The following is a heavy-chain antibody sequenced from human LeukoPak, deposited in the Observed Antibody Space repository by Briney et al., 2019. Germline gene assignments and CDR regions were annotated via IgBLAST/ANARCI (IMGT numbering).Heavy chain of an antibody. V-gene: IGHV3-74*01. J-gene: IGHJ4*02. D-gene: IGHD2-2*01. Sequence: AGGSLRLSCAASGFIFSNYYMHWVCQAPGKGLVWVSHINSDGNNINYADSVKGRFTISRDNAKNTLYLQMNSLRVEDTALYYCGRGKSPAAVDDWGQGTLVTVPS. CDR1: GFIFSNYY. CDR3: GRGKSPAAVDD. CDR2: INSDGNNI.